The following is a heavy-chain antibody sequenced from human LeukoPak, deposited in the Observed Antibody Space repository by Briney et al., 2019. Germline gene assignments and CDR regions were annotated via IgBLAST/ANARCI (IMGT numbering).Heavy chain of an antibody. CDR3: ARDLTVVTSYWYFDL. Sequence: SETLSLTCTVSGYSISSGYYWGWIRQPPGKGLEWIGSIYHSGSTYYNPSLKSRVTISVDTSKNQFSLKLSSVTAADTAVYYCARDLTVVTSYWYFDLWGRGTLVTVSS. J-gene: IGHJ2*01. CDR2: IYHSGST. D-gene: IGHD4-23*01. V-gene: IGHV4-38-2*02. CDR1: GYSISSGYY.